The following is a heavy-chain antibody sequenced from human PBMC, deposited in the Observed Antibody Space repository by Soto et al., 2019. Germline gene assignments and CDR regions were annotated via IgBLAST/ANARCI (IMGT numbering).Heavy chain of an antibody. CDR2: SYWDDDK. J-gene: IGHJ4*02. CDR1: GFSLTTIGVG. CDR3: AHRLRGNRGWGTFDY. V-gene: IGHV2-5*02. Sequence: QITLKESGPTLVKPTQTLTLTCTFSGFSLTTIGVGVGWIRQPPGKALEWLALSYWDDDKHYSASLKSRLTITKVTSKNQVVLTMTNMGPVDTATYYCAHRLRGNRGWGTFDYWGQGILVTVSS. D-gene: IGHD6-19*01.